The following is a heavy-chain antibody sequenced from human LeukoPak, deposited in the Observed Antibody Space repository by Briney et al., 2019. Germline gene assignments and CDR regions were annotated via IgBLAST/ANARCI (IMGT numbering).Heavy chain of an antibody. CDR1: GYTFTSYY. D-gene: IGHD2-8*02. CDR2: SHPSGVGT. CDR3: AREESGGYFDY. Sequence: ASVKVSCKASGYTFTSYYMHWVRQAPGQGLEWMGVSHPSGVGTNYAQKFQGRVTMTRDTSTTTVYMELSSLRSEDTAVYYCAREESGGYFDYWGQGTLVTVSS. V-gene: IGHV1-46*01. J-gene: IGHJ4*02.